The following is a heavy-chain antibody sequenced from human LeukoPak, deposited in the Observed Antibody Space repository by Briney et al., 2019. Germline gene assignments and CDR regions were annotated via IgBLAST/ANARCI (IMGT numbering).Heavy chain of an antibody. CDR3: TTLYGDSLGY. J-gene: IGHJ4*02. V-gene: IGHV3-23*01. Sequence: GGSLRLSCAASGFTFSSYAMSWVRQAPGKGLEWVSAISGSGGSTYYADSVKGRFTISRDNSKNTLYLQMNSLRAEDTAMYYCTTLYGDSLGYWGQGTLVTVSS. D-gene: IGHD2-21*02. CDR2: ISGSGGST. CDR1: GFTFSSYA.